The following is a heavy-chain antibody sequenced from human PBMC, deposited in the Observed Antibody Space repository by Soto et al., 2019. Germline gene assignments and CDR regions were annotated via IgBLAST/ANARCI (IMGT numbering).Heavy chain of an antibody. J-gene: IGHJ4*02. CDR3: AREDSIIIPAVSDF. V-gene: IGHV3-21*01. CDR1: GFAFNNYG. CDR2: ISKSDYT. Sequence: GGSLRLSCTVSGFAFNNYGINWVRQAPGKGLEWVSSISKSDYTYYSDSVTGRFTISRDNAKNSVSLQMNTPRVEDTAVYYCAREDSIIIPAVSDFWGQGTLVTVSS. D-gene: IGHD2-2*01.